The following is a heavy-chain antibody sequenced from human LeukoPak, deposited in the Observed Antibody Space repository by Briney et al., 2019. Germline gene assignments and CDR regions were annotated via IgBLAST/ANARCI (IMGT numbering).Heavy chain of an antibody. J-gene: IGHJ4*02. CDR2: IFKSGSGT. CDR1: GFCFSNYN. Sequence: TGGSLRLSCSASGFCFSNYNMYWVRQAPGKGLEYVSAIFKSGSGTFYADSVKGRFTISRDNSKNTLFLQMSSLTTDDTAVYYCVKKGVVAPAGDYYFDFWGQGTLVTVSS. V-gene: IGHV3-64D*06. CDR3: VKKGVVAPAGDYYFDF. D-gene: IGHD5-12*01.